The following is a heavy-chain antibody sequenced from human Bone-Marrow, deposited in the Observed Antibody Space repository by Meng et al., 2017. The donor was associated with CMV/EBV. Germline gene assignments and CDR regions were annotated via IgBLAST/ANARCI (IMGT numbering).Heavy chain of an antibody. D-gene: IGHD3-9*01. CDR1: GYTFTGYY. CDR2: INPNSGGT. V-gene: IGHV1-2*02. Sequence: ASVKVSCKASGYTFTGYYMHWVRQAPGQGLEWMGWINPNSGGTNYAQKFQGRVTMTRDTSISTAYMELSRLRSDDTAVYYCARSVPTGYYYYGMDVWGQGTTVTFSS. J-gene: IGHJ6*02. CDR3: ARSVPTGYYYYGMDV.